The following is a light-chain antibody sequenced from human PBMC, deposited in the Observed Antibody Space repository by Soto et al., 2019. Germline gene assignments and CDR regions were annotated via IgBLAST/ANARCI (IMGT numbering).Light chain of an antibody. V-gene: IGKV3-11*01. Sequence: EIVLTQSPATLSLSPGERATLSCRASQSVSSYLAWYQQKPGQAPRLLIYDASSRATGIPARFSGSGSGTDFTLTIGSLEAEDFAIYYCQLRNNWACGQGTRVEVK. CDR2: DAS. CDR3: QLRNNWA. J-gene: IGKJ1*01. CDR1: QSVSSY.